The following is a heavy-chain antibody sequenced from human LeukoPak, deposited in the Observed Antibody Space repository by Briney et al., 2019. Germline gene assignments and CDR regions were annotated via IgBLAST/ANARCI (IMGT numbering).Heavy chain of an antibody. CDR2: IDNSGNT. CDR3: ARGRITIFGVVIPHFDN. Sequence: PSETLSLTCTVSRDSISSYYWSWIRQPPGKGLEWVGYIDNSGNTNSNPSLKSRVTMSVDTSKNQFSLKLSSVIAADTAVYYCARGRITIFGVVIPHFDNWGQGTLVTVSS. CDR1: RDSISSYY. V-gene: IGHV4-59*01. D-gene: IGHD3-3*01. J-gene: IGHJ4*02.